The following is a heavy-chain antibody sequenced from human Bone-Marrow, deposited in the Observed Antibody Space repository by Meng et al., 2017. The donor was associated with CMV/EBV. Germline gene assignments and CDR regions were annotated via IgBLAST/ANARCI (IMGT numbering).Heavy chain of an antibody. D-gene: IGHD2-2*01. V-gene: IGHV1-18*01. Sequence: ASVKVSCKASGGTFSSYTISWVRQAPGQGLEWMGWISPYNGNTNYAQKLQGRVTMTTDTSTSTAYMELRSLRSDDTAVYYCARVVPAAIVDAFEIWGQGTMVTVSS. CDR1: GGTFSSYT. J-gene: IGHJ3*02. CDR2: ISPYNGNT. CDR3: ARVVPAAIVDAFEI.